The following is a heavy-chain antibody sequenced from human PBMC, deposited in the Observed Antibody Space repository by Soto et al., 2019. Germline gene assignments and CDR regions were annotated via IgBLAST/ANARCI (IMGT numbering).Heavy chain of an antibody. D-gene: IGHD3-3*01. CDR2: ISGSGGST. V-gene: IGHV3-23*01. CDR1: GFTFSSYA. Sequence: PGGSLRLSCAASGFTFSSYAMSWVRQAPGKGLEWVSAISGSGGSTYYADSVKGRFTISRDNSKNTLYLQMNSLRAEDTAVYYWAKESGFGVVTGWFDPWGQGTLVTVSS. J-gene: IGHJ5*02. CDR3: AKESGFGVVTGWFDP.